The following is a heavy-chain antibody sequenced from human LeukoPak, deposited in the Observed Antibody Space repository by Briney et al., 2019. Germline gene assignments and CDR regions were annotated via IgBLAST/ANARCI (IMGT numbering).Heavy chain of an antibody. J-gene: IGHJ5*02. CDR3: ARLAAATGDVS. V-gene: IGHV4-39*01. CDR1: GGSISNSAYY. Sequence: PSETLSLTCTVSGGSISNSAYYWGWIRQPPGKGLEWIGSIYYSGTTYYNPSLNSRVTISVDASKNQFSLKVRSVTAADTAVFYCARLAAATGDVSWGQGTLVTVSS. CDR2: IYYSGTT. D-gene: IGHD6-13*01.